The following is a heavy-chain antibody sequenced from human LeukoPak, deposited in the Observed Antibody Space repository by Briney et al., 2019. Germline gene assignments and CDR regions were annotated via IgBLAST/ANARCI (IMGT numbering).Heavy chain of an antibody. J-gene: IGHJ4*02. CDR2: INHRGST. Sequence: SETLSLTCAVYGGSFSGYYWSWIRQPPGKGLEWIGEINHRGSTNYNPSLKSRVTISVDTSKNQFSLKLSSVTAADTAVYYCASRSMYYDSSGGYWGQETLVTVSS. V-gene: IGHV4-34*01. CDR3: ASRSMYYDSSGGY. CDR1: GGSFSGYY. D-gene: IGHD3-22*01.